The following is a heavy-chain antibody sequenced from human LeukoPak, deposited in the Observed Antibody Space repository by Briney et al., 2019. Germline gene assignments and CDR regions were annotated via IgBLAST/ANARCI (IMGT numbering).Heavy chain of an antibody. Sequence: GGSLRLSCAASGFAFSSNWMHWVRHTPGKGLVWVSRINSGGSDTSYADSVEGRFTISRDNAKNTLYLQMNSLKGEDTAVYYCATSLGPLAEYWGRGTLVTVSS. D-gene: IGHD7-27*01. CDR3: ATSLGPLAEY. CDR1: GFAFSSNW. CDR2: INSGGSDT. J-gene: IGHJ4*02. V-gene: IGHV3-74*01.